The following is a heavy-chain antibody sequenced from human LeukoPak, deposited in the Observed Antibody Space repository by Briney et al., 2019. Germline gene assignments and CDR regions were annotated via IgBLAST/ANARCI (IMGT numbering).Heavy chain of an antibody. CDR1: GFTFIGNG. J-gene: IGHJ6*03. CDR3: AKGGGYEAQYYYYYLDV. Sequence: GGYLRLSCAASGFTFIGNGMHWLRQAQGQGLEWVAFVRYDGSNKYYADSVKGRFTISRDNSKNTLYLQMKSLRAEDTAVYYCAKGGGYEAQYYYYYLDVWGKGTTVTISS. D-gene: IGHD5-12*01. CDR2: VRYDGSNK. V-gene: IGHV3-30*02.